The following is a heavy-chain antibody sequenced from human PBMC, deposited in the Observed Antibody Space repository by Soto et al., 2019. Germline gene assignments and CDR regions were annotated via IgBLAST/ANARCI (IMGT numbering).Heavy chain of an antibody. J-gene: IGHJ4*02. V-gene: IGHV4-61*01. CDR1: GGSVSSGSFH. CDR2: IFYNGTA. Sequence: VQLQESGPGQVKPSETLSLTCSVSGGSVSSGSFHWSWIRQPPGKGLQFIGSIFYNGTANYSPSLNNRVSISIDTSKGQFFLQLISVAAADTAVYYCARIGGWYDIDFWGQGSLVTVSS. D-gene: IGHD6-19*01. CDR3: ARIGGWYDIDF.